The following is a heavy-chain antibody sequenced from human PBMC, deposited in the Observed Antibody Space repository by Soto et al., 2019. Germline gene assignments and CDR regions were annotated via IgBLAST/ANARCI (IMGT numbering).Heavy chain of an antibody. Sequence: QVQLVESGGGVVQPGRSLRLSCAASGFTFSNYGMHWVRQAPGKCLEWVAVMRNDASNVHYGDSVEGRLTITRDNSKNPVSLQMNPLIDEQTGVYYCARQSSDILADGMDVWGQGTTVTVSS. V-gene: IGHV3-33*01. CDR1: GFTFSNYG. J-gene: IGHJ6*02. D-gene: IGHD3-9*01. CDR2: MRNDASNV. CDR3: ARQSSDILADGMDV.